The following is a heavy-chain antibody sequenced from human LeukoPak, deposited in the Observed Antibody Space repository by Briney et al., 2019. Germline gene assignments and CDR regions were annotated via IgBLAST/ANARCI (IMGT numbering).Heavy chain of an antibody. CDR1: GFTFSSYW. V-gene: IGHV3-7*01. J-gene: IGHJ3*02. CDR3: AREGMMNHDAFDI. Sequence: PGGSLRLSCAASGFTFSSYWMSWVRQAPGKGLEWVANIKQDGSEKYYVDSVKGRFTISRDNAKNSPYLQMNSLRAEDTAVYYCAREGMMNHDAFDIWGQGTMVTVSS. D-gene: IGHD1-14*01. CDR2: IKQDGSEK.